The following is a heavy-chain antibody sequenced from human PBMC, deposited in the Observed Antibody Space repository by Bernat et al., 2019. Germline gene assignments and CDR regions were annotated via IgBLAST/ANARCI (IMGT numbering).Heavy chain of an antibody. CDR3: VGYGGNSV. CDR1: GFSVTRNH. J-gene: IGHJ4*02. V-gene: IGHV3-66*01. Sequence: EVQLVESGGDLVQPGGSLRLSCAVSGFSVTRNHVGWVRQASGKGLEWVSFIYGAELTTYGDSVKGRFTISRDNSKNTVYLQMNKVRAEDTALYYCVGYGGNSVWGQGTRVTVSS. CDR2: IYGAELT. D-gene: IGHD2-21*02.